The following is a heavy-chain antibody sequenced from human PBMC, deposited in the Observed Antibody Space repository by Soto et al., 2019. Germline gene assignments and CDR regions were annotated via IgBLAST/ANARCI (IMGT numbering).Heavy chain of an antibody. Sequence: EVRLLESGGGLVKPGGSLRLSCATSGLTFSNYAMSWVRQAPGGGLEWVSSMSGSSSTTYYADSVRGRFTISRDRSKNTLYLQMISLRAEDTALYYCAKNQERELPRAIDFLGQGALVTVSS. D-gene: IGHD1-7*01. J-gene: IGHJ4*02. V-gene: IGHV3-23*01. CDR3: AKNQERELPRAIDF. CDR1: GLTFSNYA. CDR2: MSGSSSTT.